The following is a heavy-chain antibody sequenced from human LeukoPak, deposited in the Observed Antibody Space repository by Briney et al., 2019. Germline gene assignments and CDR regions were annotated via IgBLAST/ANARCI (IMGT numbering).Heavy chain of an antibody. D-gene: IGHD3-10*01. Sequence: ASVKVSCKASGGTFSSYAISWVRQAPGQGLEWMGGIIPIFGTANYAQKFQGRVTITADESTSTAYMELSSLRSEDTAVYYCASPITMVRGVMDYYYYMDVWGKGTTVTASS. CDR1: GGTFSSYA. J-gene: IGHJ6*03. CDR2: IIPIFGTA. CDR3: ASPITMVRGVMDYYYYMDV. V-gene: IGHV1-69*13.